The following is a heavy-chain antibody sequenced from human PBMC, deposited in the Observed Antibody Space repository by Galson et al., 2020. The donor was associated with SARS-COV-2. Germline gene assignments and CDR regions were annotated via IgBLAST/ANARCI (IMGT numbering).Heavy chain of an antibody. D-gene: IGHD4-17*01. CDR2: ISGSGGST. Sequence: GESLKISCAASGFTFSSYAMSWVRQAPGKGLEWVSAISGSGGSTYYADSVKGRFTISRDNSKNTLYLQMNSLRAEDTAVYYCGKDYGDYAYFDYWGQGTLVTVSS. J-gene: IGHJ4*02. V-gene: IGHV3-23*01. CDR1: GFTFSSYA. CDR3: GKDYGDYAYFDY.